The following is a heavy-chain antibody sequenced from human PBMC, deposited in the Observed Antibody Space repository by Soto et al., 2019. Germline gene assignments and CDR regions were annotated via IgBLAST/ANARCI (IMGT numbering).Heavy chain of an antibody. V-gene: IGHV2-5*02. CDR2: IYRDDDR. Sequence: QITLKESGPALVKPTQTLTLACTVSGFSLSTSGVGVGWFRQPPGKALEWLSLIYRDDDRRYSASLKSRLTITKDTSKNQVVLTMTNMDPVDTAPYYCAHTIPYCSAWEVFDYVGQGTLVTFSS. CDR3: AHTIPYCSAWEVFDY. J-gene: IGHJ4*02. D-gene: IGHD6-25*01. CDR1: GFSLSTSGVG.